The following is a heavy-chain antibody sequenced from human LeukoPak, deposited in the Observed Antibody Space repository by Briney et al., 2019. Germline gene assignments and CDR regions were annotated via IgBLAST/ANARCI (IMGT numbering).Heavy chain of an antibody. V-gene: IGHV3-11*01. D-gene: IGHD2-2*01. CDR1: GFTFTDYY. Sequence: GGSLRLSCAASGFTFTDYYMSWIRQAPGKGLEWVSYITNSGTTIYYADSVKGRFTISRDNAKNSLYLQMNSLRAEDTAVYYCAKDSCSSTSCYRGVDYWGQGTLVTVSS. CDR3: AKDSCSSTSCYRGVDY. CDR2: ITNSGTTI. J-gene: IGHJ4*02.